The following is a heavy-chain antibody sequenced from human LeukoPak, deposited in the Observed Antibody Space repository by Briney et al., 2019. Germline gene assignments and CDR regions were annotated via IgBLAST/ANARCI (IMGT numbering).Heavy chain of an antibody. CDR3: ARDQDYEDWFDP. J-gene: IGHJ5*02. V-gene: IGHV1-3*01. Sequence: GASVKVSCKASGYTFTSYGISWVRQAPGQGLEWMGWINAGNGNTKYSQKFQGRVTITRDTSASTAYMELSSLRSEDTAVYYCARDQDYEDWFDPWGQGTLVTVSS. CDR1: GYTFTSYG. D-gene: IGHD4-17*01. CDR2: INAGNGNT.